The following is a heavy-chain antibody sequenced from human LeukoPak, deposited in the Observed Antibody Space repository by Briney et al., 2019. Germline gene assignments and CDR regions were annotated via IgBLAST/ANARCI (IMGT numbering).Heavy chain of an antibody. CDR1: GFTFSSYG. J-gene: IGHJ1*01. CDR3: AKDTREYGDYVHFQH. Sequence: PGRSLRLSCAASGFTFSSYGIHWVRQAPGKGLEWVAVISYDGSNKYYADSVKGRFTISRDNSKNTLYLQVNSLRAEDTALYYCAKDTREYGDYVHFQHWGQGTLVTVSS. D-gene: IGHD4-17*01. V-gene: IGHV3-30*18. CDR2: ISYDGSNK.